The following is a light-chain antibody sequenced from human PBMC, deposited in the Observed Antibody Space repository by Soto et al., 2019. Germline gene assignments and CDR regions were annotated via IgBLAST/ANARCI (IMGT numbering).Light chain of an antibody. CDR3: QQGFNWPT. V-gene: IGKV3-11*01. J-gene: IGKJ4*01. CDR2: KVF. CDR1: QSISSF. Sequence: ENVLTQSPATLSLFPGERATLSFRASQSISSFFAWYQQKPGQAPRLVIHKVFNRATGIPARFSGSGSGTDFTLTISNLEPEDLAVYYCQQGFNWPTFGGGTKVEIK.